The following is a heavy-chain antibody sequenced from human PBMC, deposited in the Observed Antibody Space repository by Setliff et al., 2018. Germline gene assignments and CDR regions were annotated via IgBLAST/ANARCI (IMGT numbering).Heavy chain of an antibody. D-gene: IGHD1-26*01. V-gene: IGHV1-3*01. Sequence: ASVKVSCKASGYTFTAYDIHWKRQAPGQSLEWMGWINGVNGNTKYSQNFQGRVTFTSDTSANTAFMELSSLRSEDSSMYYCARGQTVGPNSGKDYWGQGTLVTVSS. CDR2: INGVNGNT. J-gene: IGHJ4*02. CDR1: GYTFTAYD. CDR3: ARGQTVGPNSGKDY.